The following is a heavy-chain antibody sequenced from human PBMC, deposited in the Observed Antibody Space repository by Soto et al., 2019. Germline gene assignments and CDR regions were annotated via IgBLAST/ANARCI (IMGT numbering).Heavy chain of an antibody. J-gene: IGHJ4*02. CDR2: MNPNSGNT. CDR3: GRGRISSRGTDS. CDR1: GYTFTTFD. D-gene: IGHD6-6*01. Sequence: ASVKVSCKASGYTFTTFDINWVRQATGQGLEWMGWMNPNSGNTGYAQKFQGRVTMTRNSSLSTAYMELSSLRSEDTAVYYCGRGRISSRGTDSWGQGTLVPVSS. V-gene: IGHV1-8*01.